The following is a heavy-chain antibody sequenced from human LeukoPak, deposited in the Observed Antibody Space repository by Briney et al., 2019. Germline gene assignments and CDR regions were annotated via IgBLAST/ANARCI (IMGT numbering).Heavy chain of an antibody. CDR3: ARENYGSGYGMDV. V-gene: IGHV4-59*01. D-gene: IGHD3-10*01. Sequence: SETLSLTCTVSGGSISSYYWSWTRQPPGKGLEWIGYIYYSGSTNYNPSLKSRVTISVDTSKNQFSLKLSSVTAADTAVYYCARENYGSGYGMDVWGQGTTVTVSS. CDR1: GGSISSYY. J-gene: IGHJ6*02. CDR2: IYYSGST.